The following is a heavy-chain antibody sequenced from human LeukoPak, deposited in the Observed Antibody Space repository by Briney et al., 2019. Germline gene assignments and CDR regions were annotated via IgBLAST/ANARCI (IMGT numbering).Heavy chain of an antibody. J-gene: IGHJ6*02. Sequence: GGSLRLSCAASGFTFSSYSMNWVRQAPGKGLEWVSSISSSSSYIYYADSVKGRFTISRDNAKNSLYLQMISLRAEDTAVDYCAGDSFSSSWLTNYFYYGMDVWGQGTTVTVSS. CDR2: ISSSSSYI. CDR1: GFTFSSYS. D-gene: IGHD6-13*01. CDR3: AGDSFSSSWLTNYFYYGMDV. V-gene: IGHV3-21*01.